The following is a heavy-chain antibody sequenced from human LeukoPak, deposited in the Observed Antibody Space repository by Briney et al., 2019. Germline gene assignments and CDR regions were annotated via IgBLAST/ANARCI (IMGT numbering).Heavy chain of an antibody. CDR3: ARTFCSGGSCGLFDY. J-gene: IGHJ4*02. Sequence: GGSLRLSCAASGFTFSSYEMNWVRQAPGKGLEWVSYISSSGSTIYYADAVKGRFTISRDNAKNSLYLQMNSLRAEDTAVYYCARTFCSGGSCGLFDYWGQGTLVTVSS. D-gene: IGHD2-15*01. V-gene: IGHV3-48*03. CDR2: ISSSGSTI. CDR1: GFTFSSYE.